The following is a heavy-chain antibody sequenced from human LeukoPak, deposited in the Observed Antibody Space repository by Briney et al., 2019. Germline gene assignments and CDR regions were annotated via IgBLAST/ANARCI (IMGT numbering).Heavy chain of an antibody. CDR1: GFTFSSYG. Sequence: GRSLRLSCAASGFTFSSYGMHWVRQAPGKGLEWVAVISYDGSNKYYADSVKGRFTISRDNFKNTLYLQMNSLRAEDTAVYYCAKSLAAAGTAYWGQGTLVTVSS. CDR2: ISYDGSNK. J-gene: IGHJ4*02. D-gene: IGHD6-13*01. CDR3: AKSLAAAGTAY. V-gene: IGHV3-30*18.